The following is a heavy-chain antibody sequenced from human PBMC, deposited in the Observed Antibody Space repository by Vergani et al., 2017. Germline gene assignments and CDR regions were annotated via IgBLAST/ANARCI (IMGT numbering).Heavy chain of an antibody. V-gene: IGHV3-23*01. CDR3: AKGGWNYWFDS. J-gene: IGHJ5*01. CDR2: INTNGDYK. Sequence: EVQLLESGGDLVQPGGSLKLSCKASGFSFTTYAMSWVRQAPGKGLEWVSLINTNGDYKRYGDTVKDRFTISGDNSKSTLYLQMNSLRAEDTAIYYCAKGGWNYWFDSWGQGTLVSDS. CDR1: GFSFTTYA. D-gene: IGHD1-1*01.